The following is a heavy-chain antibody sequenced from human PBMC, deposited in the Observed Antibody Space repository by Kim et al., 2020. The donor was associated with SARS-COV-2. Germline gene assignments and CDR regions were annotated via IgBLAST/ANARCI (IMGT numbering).Heavy chain of an antibody. J-gene: IGHJ6*02. Sequence: SETLSLTCAVYGGSFSGYYWSWIRQPPGKGLEWIGEINHSGSTNYNPSLKSRVTISVDTSKNQFSLKLSSVTAADTAVYYCARGDYRGYSYGYGGYYYYGMDVWGQGTTVTVSS. D-gene: IGHD5-18*01. CDR3: ARGDYRGYSYGYGGYYYYGMDV. CDR1: GGSFSGYY. CDR2: INHSGST. V-gene: IGHV4-34*01.